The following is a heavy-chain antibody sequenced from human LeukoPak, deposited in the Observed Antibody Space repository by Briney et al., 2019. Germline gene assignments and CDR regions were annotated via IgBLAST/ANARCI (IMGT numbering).Heavy chain of an antibody. Sequence: GGSLRLSCAASGFTFSDYYMSWIRQAPGKGLEWVSYISSSGSTIYYADSVKGRFTISRDNAKNSLYLQMNSLRAEGTAVYYCAKFLGYYGSGSYLDPWGQGTLVTVSS. V-gene: IGHV3-11*01. D-gene: IGHD3-10*01. CDR3: AKFLGYYGSGSYLDP. J-gene: IGHJ5*02. CDR2: ISSSGSTI. CDR1: GFTFSDYY.